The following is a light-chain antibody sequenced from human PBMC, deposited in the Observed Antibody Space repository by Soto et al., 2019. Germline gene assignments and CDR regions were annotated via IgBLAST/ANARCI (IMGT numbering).Light chain of an antibody. CDR2: HAS. V-gene: IGKV1-5*01. Sequence: IQLTQSPSTLPASVGDRVTLTCRASQSISNWLAWYQQKPGTAPKLLIYHASILETAVPSRFSGNGSGTEFTLTISSLQPGDFATYYCKQYNSSSFGQGSRVEIK. CDR3: KQYNSSS. CDR1: QSISNW. J-gene: IGKJ1*01.